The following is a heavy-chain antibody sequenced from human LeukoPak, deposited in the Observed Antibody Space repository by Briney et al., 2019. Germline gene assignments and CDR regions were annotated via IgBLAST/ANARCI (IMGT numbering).Heavy chain of an antibody. CDR1: GGSISSSNW. Sequence: SETLSLTCAVSGGSISSSNWWSWVRQPPGQGLEWIGEIYHSGSTNYNPSLKSRVTISVDKSKNQFSLKLSSVTAADTAVYYCAAYCSGGSCYGGSIDYWGQGTLVTVSS. J-gene: IGHJ4*02. CDR2: IYHSGST. D-gene: IGHD2-15*01. CDR3: AAYCSGGSCYGGSIDY. V-gene: IGHV4-4*02.